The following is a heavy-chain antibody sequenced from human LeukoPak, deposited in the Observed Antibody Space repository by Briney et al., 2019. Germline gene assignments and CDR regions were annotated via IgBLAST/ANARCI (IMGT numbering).Heavy chain of an antibody. Sequence: GESLRLSCAASGFTFSGSWMNWVRQAPGKGLEWVANINPDGSQKRFVDSVMGRFTMSRDNAKNSLYLQMNSLRAEDTAVYYCARGTYYYEFWGQGTLVTVSS. D-gene: IGHD3-16*01. CDR1: GFTFSGSW. CDR2: INPDGSQK. J-gene: IGHJ4*02. CDR3: ARGTYYYEF. V-gene: IGHV3-7*04.